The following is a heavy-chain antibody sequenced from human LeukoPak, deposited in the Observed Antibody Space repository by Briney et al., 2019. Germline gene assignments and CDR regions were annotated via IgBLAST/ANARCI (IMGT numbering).Heavy chain of an antibody. D-gene: IGHD1-26*01. CDR1: GGSFSGYY. V-gene: IGHV4-34*01. Sequence: PSETLSLTCAVYGGSFSGYYWSWIRQPPGKGLEWIGEINHSGSTNYNPSLKSRVTMSVDTSKNQFSLKLSSVTAADTAVYYCARDRSGSYYYWGQGTLVTVSS. CDR2: INHSGST. CDR3: ARDRSGSYYY. J-gene: IGHJ4*02.